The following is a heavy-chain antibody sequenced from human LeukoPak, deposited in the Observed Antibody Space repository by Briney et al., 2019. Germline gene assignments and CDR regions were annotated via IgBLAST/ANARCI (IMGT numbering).Heavy chain of an antibody. CDR2: INSDGSST. CDR1: GFTFSSYL. J-gene: IGHJ4*02. V-gene: IGHV3-74*01. CDR3: ARISSWYVLDY. D-gene: IGHD6-13*01. Sequence: QPGGSLRLSCAASGFTFSSYLIHWVRQAPGKGLVWVSRINSDGSSTRYADSVKGRFTISRDNAKNTVYLQMNSLRAEDTAVYYCARISSWYVLDYWGQGTLVTVSS.